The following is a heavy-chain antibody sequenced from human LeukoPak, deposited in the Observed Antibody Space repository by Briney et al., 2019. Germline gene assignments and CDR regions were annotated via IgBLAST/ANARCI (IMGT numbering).Heavy chain of an antibody. CDR1: GFTFDDYA. Sequence: GGSLRLSCAASGFTFDDYAMHWVRHAPGKGLEWVSGISWNSGSIGYADSVKGRFTISRDNSKNTVYLQMTNLRVEDTAVYFCARGYCTATDCHGGWWFHLWGQGTLVSVSS. D-gene: IGHD2-8*02. CDR2: ISWNSGSI. V-gene: IGHV3-9*01. CDR3: ARGYCTATDCHGGWWFHL. J-gene: IGHJ5*02.